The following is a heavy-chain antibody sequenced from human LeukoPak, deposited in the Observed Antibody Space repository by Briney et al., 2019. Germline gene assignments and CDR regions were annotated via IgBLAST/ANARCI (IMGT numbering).Heavy chain of an antibody. CDR1: GFSLSNARMG. V-gene: IGHV2-26*01. CDR2: IFSNDEK. D-gene: IGHD2-15*01. J-gene: IGHJ4*02. CDR3: ARMRPCSGGSCYWNDY. Sequence: SGPVLVKPTETLTLTCTVSGFSLSNARMGVSWIRQPPGKALEWLAHIFSNDEKSYRTSLKGRLTISNDTSTSQVVLTMTNMDPVDTATYYCARMRPCSGGSCYWNDYWGQGTLVTVSS.